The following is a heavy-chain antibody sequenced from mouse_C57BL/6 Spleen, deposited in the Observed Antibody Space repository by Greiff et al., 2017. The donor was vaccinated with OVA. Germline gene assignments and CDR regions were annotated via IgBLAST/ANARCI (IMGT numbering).Heavy chain of an antibody. V-gene: IGHV1-64*01. Sequence: VQLQQPGAELVKPGASVKLSCKASGYTFTSYWMHWVKQRPGQGLEWIGMIHPNSGSTNYNEKFKGKATLTVDKPSSTAYMQLNSLASEDSAVYYCAMYEYYFDGWGKGTTLTVSS. CDR3: AMYEYYFDG. CDR2: IHPNSGST. CDR1: GYTFTSYW. J-gene: IGHJ2*01. D-gene: IGHD2-14*01.